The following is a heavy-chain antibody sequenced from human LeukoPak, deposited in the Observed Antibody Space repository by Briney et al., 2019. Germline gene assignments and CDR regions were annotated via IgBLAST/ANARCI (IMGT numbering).Heavy chain of an antibody. D-gene: IGHD3-22*01. V-gene: IGHV1-2*02. Sequence: ASVKVSCMASRYTFTGYYMHWVRQAHVQGLEWMGWINPNSGGTNYAQKFQGRVTMTKDTSISTAYMELSRLRSDDTAVYYCARGYYDSSGYYYFDYWGQGTLVTVSS. CDR3: ARGYYDSSGYYYFDY. CDR2: INPNSGGT. CDR1: RYTFTGYY. J-gene: IGHJ4*02.